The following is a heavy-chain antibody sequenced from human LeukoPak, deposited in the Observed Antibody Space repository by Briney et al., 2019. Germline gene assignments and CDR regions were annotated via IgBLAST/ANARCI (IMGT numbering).Heavy chain of an antibody. Sequence: PGGSLRLSCAASGFTFSSYSMNWVRQAPGKGLEWVSGVSGSDGITYYADSVKGRFAVSRNNSKNTLYLQMNSLRAEDTAVYYSAKGGVYDFWIRDFFDYWGQGTRVTVSS. J-gene: IGHJ4*02. CDR3: AKGGVYDFWIRDFFDY. D-gene: IGHD3-3*01. V-gene: IGHV3-23*01. CDR2: VSGSDGIT. CDR1: GFTFSSYS.